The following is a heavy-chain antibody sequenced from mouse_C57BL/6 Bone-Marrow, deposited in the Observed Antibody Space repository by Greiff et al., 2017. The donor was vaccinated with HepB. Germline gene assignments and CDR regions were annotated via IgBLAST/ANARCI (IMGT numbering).Heavy chain of an antibody. CDR3: ARSWGGYYWYFDV. J-gene: IGHJ1*03. V-gene: IGHV1-9*01. CDR2: ILPGSGST. D-gene: IGHD2-2*01. CDR1: GYTFTGYW. Sequence: QVQLQQSGAELMKPGASVKLSCKATGYTFTGYWIEWVKQRPGHGLEWIGEILPGSGSTNYNEKFKGKATFTADTSSNTAYMQLSSLKTEDSAIYYCARSWGGYYWYFDVWGTGTTVTVSS.